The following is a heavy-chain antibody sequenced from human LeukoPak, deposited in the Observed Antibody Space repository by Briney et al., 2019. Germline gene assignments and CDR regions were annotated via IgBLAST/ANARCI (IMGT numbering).Heavy chain of an antibody. J-gene: IGHJ4*02. CDR1: GFTFSANW. V-gene: IGHV3-7*01. Sequence: GGSLRLSCTVSGFTFSANWMSWVRQTPGKGLEWVANINTDGSSQYYVDSVKGRFTISRDNAENSLYLQMNSLRAGDTAVYYCARDPADRAWGAFDYWGQGALATVSS. CDR2: INTDGSSQ. CDR3: ARDPADRAWGAFDY. D-gene: IGHD3-16*01.